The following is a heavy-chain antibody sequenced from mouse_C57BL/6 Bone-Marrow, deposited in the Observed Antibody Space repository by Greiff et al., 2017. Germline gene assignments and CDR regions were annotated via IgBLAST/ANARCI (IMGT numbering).Heavy chain of an antibody. CDR1: GYTFTSYW. V-gene: IGHV1-64*01. Sequence: VQLQQSGAELVKPGASVKLSCKASGYTFTSYWMHWVKQRPGQGLEWIGMIHPNSGSTNYNEKFKSKATLTVDKSSSTAYMQLSSLTSEDSAVYYCAREAIYYGNYRAMDYWGQGTSVTVSS. D-gene: IGHD2-1*01. J-gene: IGHJ4*01. CDR3: AREAIYYGNYRAMDY. CDR2: IHPNSGST.